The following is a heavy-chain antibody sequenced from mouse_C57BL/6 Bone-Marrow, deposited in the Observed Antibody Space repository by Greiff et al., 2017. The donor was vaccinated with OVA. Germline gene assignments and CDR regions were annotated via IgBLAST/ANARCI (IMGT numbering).Heavy chain of an antibody. Sequence: VKLQQPGAELVKPGASVKMSCKASGYTFTSYWITWVKQRPGQGLEWIGDIYPGSGSTNYNEKFKSKATLTVDTSSSTAYMQLSSLTSEDSAVYYCARDYGSRDYAMDYWGQGTSVTVSS. V-gene: IGHV1-55*01. CDR2: IYPGSGST. D-gene: IGHD1-1*01. CDR3: ARDYGSRDYAMDY. J-gene: IGHJ4*01. CDR1: GYTFTSYW.